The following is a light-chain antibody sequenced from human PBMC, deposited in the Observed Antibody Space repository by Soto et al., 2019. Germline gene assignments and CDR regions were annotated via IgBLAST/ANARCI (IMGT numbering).Light chain of an antibody. J-gene: IGKJ1*01. V-gene: IGKV1-5*01. CDR2: DAS. Sequence: DIHMTQSPSSLSVSVGDRVTITCRTSQNINAWLAWYQQRPGQAPKLLIYDASTVQSGVPSRFSGSGSGTEFTLNIRRLQPDDSATYYCQHYSLYSPWTFGQGTKVEIK. CDR3: QHYSLYSPWT. CDR1: QNINAW.